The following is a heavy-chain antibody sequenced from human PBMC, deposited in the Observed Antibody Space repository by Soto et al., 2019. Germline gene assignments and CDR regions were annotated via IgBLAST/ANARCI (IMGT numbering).Heavy chain of an antibody. V-gene: IGHV3-74*01. D-gene: IGHD3-10*01. CDR3: AHTHGSGSYYPNHFDY. Sequence: GGSLRLSCAASAFTFRSYWMHWVRQAPGKGLVWVSRINSDGSSTSYADSVKGRFTISRDNAKNTLYLQMTNMDPVDTATYFCAHTHGSGSYYPNHFDYWGQGTLVTVSS. CDR1: AFTFRSYW. CDR2: INSDGSST. J-gene: IGHJ4*02.